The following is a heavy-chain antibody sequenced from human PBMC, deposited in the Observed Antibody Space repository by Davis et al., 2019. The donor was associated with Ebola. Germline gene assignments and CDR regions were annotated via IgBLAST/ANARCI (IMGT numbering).Heavy chain of an antibody. D-gene: IGHD4-11*01. CDR2: VILKSGAT. CDR1: GYTFTDYN. CDR3: ARGHNYAHEY. Sequence: ASVKVSCKASGYTFTDYNIHWMRQAPGQGLEWLGRVILKSGATNYAQKFQGRVTMTRDTSISPVYMELSSLRYDDTSDYYCARGHNYAHEYWDLGTLVTVSS. J-gene: IGHJ4*02. V-gene: IGHV1-2*06.